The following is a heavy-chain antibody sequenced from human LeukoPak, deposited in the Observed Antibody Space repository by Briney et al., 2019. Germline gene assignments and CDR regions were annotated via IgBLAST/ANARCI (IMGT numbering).Heavy chain of an antibody. J-gene: IGHJ4*02. CDR3: AKGMSSGWYYFDY. CDR2: LWYDGNNK. CDR1: GFTFSAYG. V-gene: IGHV3-33*03. Sequence: GRSLRLSCAASGFTFSAYGMHWVRQAPGKGLEWVAALWYDGNNKYYKDSVEGRFTISRDNAKNSLYLQMNSLRAEDMALYYCAKGMSSGWYYFDYWGQGTLVTVSS. D-gene: IGHD6-19*01.